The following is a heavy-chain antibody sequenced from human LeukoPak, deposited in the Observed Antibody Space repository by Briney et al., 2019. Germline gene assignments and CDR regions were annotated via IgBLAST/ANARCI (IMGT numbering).Heavy chain of an antibody. CDR3: AIDPNWGTHS. CDR2: ISGSGGST. Sequence: QPGGSLRLSCAASGFTFSIYSMNWVRQAPGKGLEWVSAISGSGGSTYYADSVKGRFTISRDNSKNALYLQMNSLRVEDTAVYYCAIDPNWGTHSWGQGVLVTVSS. V-gene: IGHV3-23*01. D-gene: IGHD7-27*01. CDR1: GFTFSIYS. J-gene: IGHJ4*02.